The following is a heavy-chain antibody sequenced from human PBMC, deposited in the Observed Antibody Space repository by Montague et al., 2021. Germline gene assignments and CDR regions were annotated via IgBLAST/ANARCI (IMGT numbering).Heavy chain of an antibody. CDR1: GFTFSTFP. CDR3: ARWRVYYDSSGYAA. D-gene: IGHD3-22*01. CDR2: ISHDGSNK. V-gene: IGHV3-30-3*01. Sequence: SLRLSCAASGFTFSTFPMHWVRQAPGKGLEWVALISHDGSNKYYADSVRGRFTVFRDNSKNTLYLQTSSLRADDTAVYYCARWRVYYDSSGYAAWGRGTLVTVPS. J-gene: IGHJ5*02.